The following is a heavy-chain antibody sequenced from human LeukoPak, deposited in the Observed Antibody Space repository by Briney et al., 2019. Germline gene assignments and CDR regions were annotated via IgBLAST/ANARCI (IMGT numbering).Heavy chain of an antibody. D-gene: IGHD1-26*01. V-gene: IGHV4-39*07. J-gene: IGHJ3*02. CDR3: ARPGVGSGRYGAFDI. CDR1: GGSIRSSSYY. CDR2: IYYSGST. Sequence: PSETLSLTCTIPGGSIRSSSYYWAWIRQPPGKGLEWIGSIYYSGSTYYNPSLKSRVTISVDTSKNQFSLKLRCMTAADTAVYYCARPGVGSGRYGAFDIWGQGTMVTVSS.